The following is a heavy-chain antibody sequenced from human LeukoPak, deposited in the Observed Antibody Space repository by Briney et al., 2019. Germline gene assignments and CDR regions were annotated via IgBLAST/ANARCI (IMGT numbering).Heavy chain of an antibody. CDR1: GFTNSTYG. CDR2: IRYDGTNK. V-gene: IGHV3-30*02. Sequence: PGRALRLSCVASGFTNSTYGMHWVRQAPGKGLEWVSFIRYDGTNKYYADSVKGRFTISRDNSKNTLYLQMDSLRPEDTAVYYCAKSGDYSNLDYWGQGTLVTVSS. D-gene: IGHD4-11*01. J-gene: IGHJ4*02. CDR3: AKSGDYSNLDY.